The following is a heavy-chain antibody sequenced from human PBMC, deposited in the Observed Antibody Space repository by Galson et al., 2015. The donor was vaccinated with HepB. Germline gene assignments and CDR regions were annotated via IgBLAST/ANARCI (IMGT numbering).Heavy chain of an antibody. CDR2: INAGNGNT. V-gene: IGHV1-3*01. CDR3: ATDRGYSYGSGIFDY. J-gene: IGHJ4*02. D-gene: IGHD3-10*01. Sequence: SCKASGYTFTHYAMHWVRQAPGQRLEWMGWINAGNGNTKYSQNFQGRVTITRDTSASTAYMELSSLRSEDTAVYYCATDRGYSYGSGIFDYWGQGTLVTVSS. CDR1: GYTFTHYA.